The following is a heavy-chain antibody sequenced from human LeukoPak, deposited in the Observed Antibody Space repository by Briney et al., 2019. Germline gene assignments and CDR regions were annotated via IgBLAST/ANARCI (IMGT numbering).Heavy chain of an antibody. CDR2: ITPGGGT. J-gene: IGHJ4*02. D-gene: IGHD5-24*01. CDR1: GYTFTSYA. Sequence: ASVKVSCKASGYTFTSYAIHWVRQAPGQGLEWMGWITPGGGTNYPQKFQGRVAITWDTSITTAYMDLSRLTSDDTAVYYCARDRYGDGFAHLDYWGQGALVTVSS. CDR3: ARDRYGDGFAHLDY. V-gene: IGHV1-2*02.